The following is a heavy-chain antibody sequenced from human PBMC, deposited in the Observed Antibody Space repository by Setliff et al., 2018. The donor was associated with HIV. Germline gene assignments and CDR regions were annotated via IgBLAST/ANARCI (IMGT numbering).Heavy chain of an antibody. Sequence: GGSLRLSCAASGFIFSSYTMHWVRQAPGKGLEWVAIISYDGSNKYYADSVKGRFTISRDNSKNTLYLQMNSLRAEDTAVYYCAKVLYYDYVWGSYDPLYYFDYWGQGTLVTVSS. CDR3: AKVLYYDYVWGSYDPLYYFDY. V-gene: IGHV3-30*04. D-gene: IGHD3-16*01. CDR2: ISYDGSNK. J-gene: IGHJ4*02. CDR1: GFIFSSYT.